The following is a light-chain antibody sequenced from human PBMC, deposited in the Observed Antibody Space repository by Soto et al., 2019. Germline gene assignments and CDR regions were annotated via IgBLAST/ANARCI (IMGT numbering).Light chain of an antibody. Sequence: QSALTQPASVSGSPGQSITISCTGTSSDVGSHNLVSWYQQYPGKAPKLMIYEGSKRPSGVSNRFSGSKSGNTASLTISGLQAEDEADYYCCSYAGSSTLYVFGTGTKLTVL. CDR3: CSYAGSSTLYV. CDR1: SSDVGSHNL. CDR2: EGS. V-gene: IGLV2-23*01. J-gene: IGLJ1*01.